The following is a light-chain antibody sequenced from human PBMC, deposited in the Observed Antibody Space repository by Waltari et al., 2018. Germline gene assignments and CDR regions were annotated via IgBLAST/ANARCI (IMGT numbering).Light chain of an antibody. V-gene: IGLV2-14*01. Sequence: QSALTQPASVSGSPGQSITISCTGTSSDVGGYNYVSWYQQHPGKAPKLMIYEVSNRSAGVSKRFSGSKSGNTASLTTSGLQAEDEADYYCSSYTSSSTLGVFGGGTKLTVL. CDR2: EVS. J-gene: IGLJ2*01. CDR1: SSDVGGYNY. CDR3: SSYTSSSTLGV.